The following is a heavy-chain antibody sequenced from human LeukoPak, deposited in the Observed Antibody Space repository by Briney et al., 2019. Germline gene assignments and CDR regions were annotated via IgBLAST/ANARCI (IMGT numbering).Heavy chain of an antibody. CDR1: RYTFTAYY. CDR2: INPNSGDT. CDR3: ARDYRFRITTSGGGRRNWFDP. D-gene: IGHD3-3*01. Sequence: GASVTVSCKSSRYTFTAYYIYWVRQGPGQGLEWLGWINPNSGDTNYAQKFQGRGIMTRDKAINTVYMELSGLRSDVTAVFYCARDYRFRITTSGGGRRNWFDPWGQGTLVTVSS. J-gene: IGHJ5*02. V-gene: IGHV1-2*02.